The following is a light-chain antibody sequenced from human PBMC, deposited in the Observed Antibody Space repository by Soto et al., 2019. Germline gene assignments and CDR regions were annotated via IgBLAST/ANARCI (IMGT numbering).Light chain of an antibody. CDR1: QSLLHSNGYNY. CDR2: LGF. Sequence: DLVMTQSPLSLPVTPGEPASISCRSSQSLLHSNGYNYLDGYLQNPGQSPQSLIYLGFNRSSGVPDRFSGSGSGTDFTLRISRVEADDVGVYYCMQALQTPRTFGQGTKVEIK. V-gene: IGKV2-28*01. CDR3: MQALQTPRT. J-gene: IGKJ1*01.